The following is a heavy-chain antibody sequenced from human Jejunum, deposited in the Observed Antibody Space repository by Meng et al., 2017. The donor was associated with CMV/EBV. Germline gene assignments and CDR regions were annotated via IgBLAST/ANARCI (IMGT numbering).Heavy chain of an antibody. D-gene: IGHD6-19*01. CDR1: GYSFTSFG. CDR2: MNPNRGTT. V-gene: IGHV1-8*02. Sequence: QLVQSGGEVMQPGASVKVSCKASGYSFTSFGVNWVRQGTGQGLEWMGWMNPNRGTTGYAQKFQGRVTMTRNISKSTAYMDLSSLRSEDTAVYYCATGVADFEYWGQGTLVTVSS. J-gene: IGHJ4*02. CDR3: ATGVADFEY.